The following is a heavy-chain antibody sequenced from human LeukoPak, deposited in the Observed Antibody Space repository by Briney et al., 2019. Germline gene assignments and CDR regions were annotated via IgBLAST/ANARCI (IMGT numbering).Heavy chain of an antibody. Sequence: SETLSLTCTASGGSLTSSSYYWGWIRQSPGRGLEWIGSIYFNGRPYYNPSLKSRVTISADTSKNQFSLKLTSATAADTAVYYCARHWKYCSVGSCSDNWFDSWGQGTLVTVSS. J-gene: IGHJ5*01. CDR1: GGSLTSSSYY. D-gene: IGHD2-15*01. V-gene: IGHV4-39*01. CDR3: ARHWKYCSVGSCSDNWFDS. CDR2: IYFNGRP.